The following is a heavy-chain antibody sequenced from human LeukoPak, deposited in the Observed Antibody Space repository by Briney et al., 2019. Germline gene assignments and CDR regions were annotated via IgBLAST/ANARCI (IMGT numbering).Heavy chain of an antibody. J-gene: IGHJ4*01. CDR2: IRQDGGEK. CDR3: ARDGTAAGLYFDL. Sequence: GGSLRLSCAVSGFTLSSYWMNWVRQAPGKGLEWVASIRQDGGEKSYVDSVKGRFTISRDNTKNSLYLQMSSLRAEDTAVYYCARDGTAAGLYFDLWGQGTLVTVSS. V-gene: IGHV3-7*01. CDR1: GFTLSSYW. D-gene: IGHD6-13*01.